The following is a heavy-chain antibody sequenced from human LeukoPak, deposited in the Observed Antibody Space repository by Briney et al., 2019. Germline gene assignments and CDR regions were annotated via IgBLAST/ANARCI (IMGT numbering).Heavy chain of an antibody. V-gene: IGHV3-11*01. CDR2: ISSSGSTI. CDR3: AKVVGATNSDY. J-gene: IGHJ4*02. Sequence: PGGSLRLSCAASGFTFSDYYMSWIRQAPGKGLEWVSYISSSGSTIYYADSVKGRFTISRDNAKNSLFLQMNNLRAEDTAVYYCAKVVGATNSDYWGQGTLVTVSS. CDR1: GFTFSDYY. D-gene: IGHD1-26*01.